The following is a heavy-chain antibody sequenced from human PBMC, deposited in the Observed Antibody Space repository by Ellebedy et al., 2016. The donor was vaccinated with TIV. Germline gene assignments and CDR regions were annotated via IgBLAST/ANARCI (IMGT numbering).Heavy chain of an antibody. CDR3: ARMVYGSGWDGYFDP. J-gene: IGHJ5*02. V-gene: IGHV5-51*01. CDR2: IYPGDSDT. CDR1: GFTFSDYW. Sequence: GGSLRLSCKASGFTFSDYWIGWVRQMPGKGLEWMGFIYPGDSDTRYSPSSQGQVTISADKSINTAYLQWSSLKASDTAMYYCARMVYGSGWDGYFDPWGQGTLVTVSS. D-gene: IGHD6-19*01.